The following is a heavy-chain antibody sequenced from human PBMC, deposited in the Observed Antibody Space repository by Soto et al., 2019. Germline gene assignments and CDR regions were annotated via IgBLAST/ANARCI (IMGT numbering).Heavy chain of an antibody. CDR1: GFTITYYG. D-gene: IGHD5-18*01. J-gene: IGHJ4*02. CDR3: ARNFAPQSQYNFDY. Sequence: QVQLVESGGGVVQPGGSLRLSCAASGFTITYYGMHWVRQAPGKGLEWVAALSSDGISEYYADSVKGRFSVSRENIKNSMFLEIISLTSEETAVYFWARNFAPQSQYNFDYWGQVTVVTVSS. CDR2: LSSDGISE. V-gene: IGHV3-33*01.